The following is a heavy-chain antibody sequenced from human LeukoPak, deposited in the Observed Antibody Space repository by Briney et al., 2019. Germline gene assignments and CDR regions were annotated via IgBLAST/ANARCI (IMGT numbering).Heavy chain of an antibody. CDR2: IYYIGYT. V-gene: IGHV4-59*01. CDR3: ARDLTDSHTNYVSGWFDP. D-gene: IGHD4-11*01. CDR1: GGSISNYY. J-gene: IGHJ5*02. Sequence: SETLSLTCTVSGGSISNYYWSWIRQPPGKGLEWIGYIYYIGYTKYNPSLKSRVTMSIDTSKNQFSLKLSSVTAADTAVYYCARDLTDSHTNYVSGWFDPWGQGTLVTVSS.